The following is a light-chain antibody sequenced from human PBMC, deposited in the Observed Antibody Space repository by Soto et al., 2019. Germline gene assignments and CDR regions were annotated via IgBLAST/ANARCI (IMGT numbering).Light chain of an antibody. J-gene: IGKJ4*01. CDR2: AAS. CDR3: QQYTRAPT. V-gene: IGKV1-27*01. Sequence: DIQMTQSPSSLSASVGDRVTITCRASQGISNYSARYQQKPGKVPELLIYAASTLQSGVPSRFSGSGSGSDFTLSISSLQHEDVATYYFQQYTRAPTFGGGNKVELK. CDR1: QGISNY.